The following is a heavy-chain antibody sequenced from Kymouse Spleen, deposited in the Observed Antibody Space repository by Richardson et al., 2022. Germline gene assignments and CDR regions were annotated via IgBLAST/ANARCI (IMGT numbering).Heavy chain of an antibody. V-gene: IGHV3-33*01. CDR2: IWYDGSNK. CDR1: GFTFSSYG. Sequence: QVQLVESGGGVVQPGRSLRLSCAASGFTFSSYGMHWVRQAPGKGLEWVAVIWYDGSNKYYADSVKGRFTISRDNSKNTLYLQMNSLRAEDTAVYYCARDRVATIPYFDYWGQGTLVTVSS. CDR3: ARDRVATIPYFDY. D-gene: IGHD5-12*01. J-gene: IGHJ4*02.